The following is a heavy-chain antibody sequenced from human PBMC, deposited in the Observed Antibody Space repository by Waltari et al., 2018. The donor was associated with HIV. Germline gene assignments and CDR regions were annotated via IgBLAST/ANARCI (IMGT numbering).Heavy chain of an antibody. CDR3: ARQPIPGIAVAGTYYYYGMDV. J-gene: IGHJ6*02. CDR2: IYHSGST. Sequence: QLQLQESGPGLVKPSETLSLTCSSNYYWGWIRQPPGEGLEWIGTIYHSGSTYYNPSLKSRVTMSVDTSKNQFSLKLNSVTAADAAVYYCARQPIPGIAVAGTYYYYGMDVWGQGTTVTVS. CDR1: SNYY. D-gene: IGHD6-19*01. V-gene: IGHV4-39*01.